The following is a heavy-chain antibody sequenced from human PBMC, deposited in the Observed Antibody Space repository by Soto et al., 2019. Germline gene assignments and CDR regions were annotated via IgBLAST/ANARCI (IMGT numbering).Heavy chain of an antibody. CDR2: IYWDDDK. D-gene: IGHD1-26*01. J-gene: IGHJ4*02. CDR3: AHRRAATHFDY. CDR1: GFSLFTSGVG. V-gene: IGHV2-5*02. Sequence: QITVTESGPTLVKPTQTLTLTCTFSGFSLFTSGVGVGWIRQPTGKALEWLALIYWDDDKSYSPSMKTRLTINTNTSKNQVVLTMTNMDPMDTATDYCAHRRAATHFDYWGQGTLVTVSS.